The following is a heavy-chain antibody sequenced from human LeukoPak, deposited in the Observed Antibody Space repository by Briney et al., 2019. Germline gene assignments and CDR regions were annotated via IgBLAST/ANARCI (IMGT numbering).Heavy chain of an antibody. D-gene: IGHD3-9*01. CDR1: GGSISSYY. J-gene: IGHJ6*02. CDR2: IYYSGGT. CDR3: ARLNDILTGGMRYYYGMDV. Sequence: PSETLSLTCTVSGGSISSYYWSWIRQPPGKGLEWIGYIYYSGGTNYNPSLKSRVTISVDTSKNQFSLKLSSVTAADTAVYYCARLNDILTGGMRYYYGMDVWGQGTTVTVSS. V-gene: IGHV4-59*08.